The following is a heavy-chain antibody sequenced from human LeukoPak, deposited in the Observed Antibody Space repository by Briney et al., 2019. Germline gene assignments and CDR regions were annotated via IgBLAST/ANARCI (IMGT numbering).Heavy chain of an antibody. CDR1: GGSFSGYY. D-gene: IGHD5-18*01. J-gene: IGHJ4*02. CDR3: ARYSYGFNY. Sequence: SETLSLTCAVYGGSFSGYYWSWIRQPPGKGLEWIGEINHSGSTNYNPSLKSRVTISVDTSKNQFSLKLSSVTAADTAVYYCARYSYGFNYWGQATLVTASS. CDR2: INHSGST. V-gene: IGHV4-34*01.